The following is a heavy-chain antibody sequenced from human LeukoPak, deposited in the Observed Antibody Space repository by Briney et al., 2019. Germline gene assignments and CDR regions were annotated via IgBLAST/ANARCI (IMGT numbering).Heavy chain of an antibody. V-gene: IGHV6-1*01. CDR2: TYYRTKWYT. CDR1: GDSVSSNSAA. D-gene: IGHD6-13*01. J-gene: IGHJ5*02. CDR3: ARDGSKGRSSSWYEGFAP. Sequence: SQTLSLTCAISGDSVSSNSAAWNWIRQSPSRGLEWLGRTYYRTKWYTDYVVAVKSRITINPDTSMNQFSMQLNSMTPEDTAVYYCARDGSKGRSSSWYEGFAPWGQGTLVTVSS.